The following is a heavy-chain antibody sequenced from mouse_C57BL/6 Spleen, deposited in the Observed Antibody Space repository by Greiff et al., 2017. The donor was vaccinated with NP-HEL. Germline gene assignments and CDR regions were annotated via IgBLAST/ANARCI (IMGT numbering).Heavy chain of an antibody. CDR2: ISNLAYSI. Sequence: EVKLVESGGGLVQPGGSLKLSCAASGFTFSDYGMAWVRQAPRKGPEWVAFISNLAYSIYYADTVTGRFTISRENAKNTLYLEMSSLRSEDTAMYYCARQGGLRGYFDYWGQGTTLTVSS. V-gene: IGHV5-15*01. CDR1: GFTFSDYG. CDR3: ARQGGLRGYFDY. J-gene: IGHJ2*01. D-gene: IGHD1-1*01.